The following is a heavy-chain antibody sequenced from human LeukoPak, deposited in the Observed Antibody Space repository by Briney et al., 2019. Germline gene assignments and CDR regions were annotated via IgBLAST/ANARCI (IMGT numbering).Heavy chain of an antibody. V-gene: IGHV3-11*06. CDR1: GFTFSDYY. CDR3: ARNDYDYVWGSYRYTFFDY. D-gene: IGHD3-16*02. CDR2: ISSSSSYT. Sequence: GGSLRLSCAASGFTFSDYYMSWIRQAPGKGLEWVSYISSSSSYTNYADSVKGRFTISGDNAKNSLYLQMNSLRAEDTAVYYCARNDYDYVWGSYRYTFFDYWGQGTLVTVSS. J-gene: IGHJ4*02.